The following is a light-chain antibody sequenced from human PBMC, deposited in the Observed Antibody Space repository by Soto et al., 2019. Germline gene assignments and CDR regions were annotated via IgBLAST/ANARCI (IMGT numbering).Light chain of an antibody. J-gene: IGLJ3*02. CDR1: RSDVGDYNL. V-gene: IGLV2-14*03. CDR2: DVS. CDR3: TSYSITSALEV. Sequence: QSALTQRASVSGSPGQSITISCTGTRSDVGDYNLVSWYQQHPGKAPKLIIFDVSDRPSGVSDRFSGSKSGNTASLTISGLQAEDEADYYCTSYSITSALEVFGAGTKVTVL.